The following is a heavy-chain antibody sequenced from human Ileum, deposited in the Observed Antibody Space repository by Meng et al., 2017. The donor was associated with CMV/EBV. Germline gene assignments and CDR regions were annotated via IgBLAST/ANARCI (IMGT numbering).Heavy chain of an antibody. J-gene: IGHJ4*02. V-gene: IGHV3-23*01. CDR2: IIATGTTA. D-gene: IGHD3-16*02. Sequence: GGSLRLSCETSGFIFNSHAMSWVRQAPGEGLEWVSTIIATGTTAYYADSVKGRFTISRDNSKNTLSLQMSSLRAEDTAVYFCANQRYTSGGYFFDFWGQGALVT. CDR3: ANQRYTSGGYFFDF. CDR1: GFIFNSHA.